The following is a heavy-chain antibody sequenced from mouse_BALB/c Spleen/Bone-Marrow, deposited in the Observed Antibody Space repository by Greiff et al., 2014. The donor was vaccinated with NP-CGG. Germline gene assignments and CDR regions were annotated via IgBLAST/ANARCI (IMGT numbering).Heavy chain of an antibody. J-gene: IGHJ3*01. CDR2: ISDGGSYT. CDR3: ARDLITTATSFAY. D-gene: IGHD1-2*01. Sequence: VQLKESGGGLVKPGGSLKLSCAASGFTFSDYYVYWVRQTPEKRLEWVATISDGGSYTYYPDSVKGRFTISRDSAKNNLYLQMSSLKSEDTAMYYCARDLITTATSFAYWGQGTLVTVSA. V-gene: IGHV5-4*02. CDR1: GFTFSDYY.